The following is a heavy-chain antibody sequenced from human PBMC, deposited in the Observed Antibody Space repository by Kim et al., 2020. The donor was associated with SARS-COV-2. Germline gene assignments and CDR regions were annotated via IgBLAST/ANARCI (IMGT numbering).Heavy chain of an antibody. Sequence: ASVKVSCKASGYTFTSYGISWVRQAPGQGLEWMGWISAYNGNTNYAQKLQGRVTMTTDTSTSTAYMELRSLRSDDTAVYYCARVEYYGSGSYYNDPWGQGTLVTVSS. CDR1: GYTFTSYG. CDR2: ISAYNGNT. J-gene: IGHJ5*02. CDR3: ARVEYYGSGSYYNDP. D-gene: IGHD3-10*01. V-gene: IGHV1-18*01.